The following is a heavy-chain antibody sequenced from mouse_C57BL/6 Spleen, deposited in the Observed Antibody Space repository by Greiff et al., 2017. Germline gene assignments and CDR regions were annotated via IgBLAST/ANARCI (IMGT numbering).Heavy chain of an antibody. J-gene: IGHJ2*01. CDR2: IYPGSGNT. Sequence: VQGVESGAELVRPGASVKLSCKASGYTFTDYYINWVKQRPGQGLEWIARIYPGSGNTYYNEKFKGKATLTAEKSSSTAYMQLSSLTSEDSAVYFCARKDYYGTSDFDYWGQGTTLTVSS. CDR1: GYTFTDYY. D-gene: IGHD1-1*01. CDR3: ARKDYYGTSDFDY. V-gene: IGHV1-76*01.